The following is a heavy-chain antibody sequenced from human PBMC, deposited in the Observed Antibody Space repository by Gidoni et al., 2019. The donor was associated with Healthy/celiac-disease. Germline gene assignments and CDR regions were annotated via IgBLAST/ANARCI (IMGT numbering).Heavy chain of an antibody. CDR1: GSPFRSDR. Sequence: EVQLVESGGGLVKPGGSLRLSGAASGSPFRSDRMNWVRQAPGKGLEWVSSISSISSYIYYADSVKGGFTISRDNAKNSLYLQMNSLRAEDTAVYYCARTDGVGVGPHKGGMDVWGQGTTVTVSS. CDR3: ARTDGVGVGPHKGGMDV. D-gene: IGHD3-3*01. V-gene: IGHV3-21*01. J-gene: IGHJ6*02. CDR2: ISSISSYI.